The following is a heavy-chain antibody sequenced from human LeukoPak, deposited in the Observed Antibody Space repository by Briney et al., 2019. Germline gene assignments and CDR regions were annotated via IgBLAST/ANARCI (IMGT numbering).Heavy chain of an antibody. CDR1: GFTFSAYA. J-gene: IGHJ4*02. D-gene: IGHD1-1*01. Sequence: AGGSLRLSCSASGFTFSAYAMYWVRQAPGKGLEYVSGISSNGGSSFYADSVKGRFTTSRDNSKKTLYLQMSSLRAEDTAVYYCVKITSVTGGDCWGQGTRLTVSS. CDR3: VKITSVTGGDC. V-gene: IGHV3-64D*09. CDR2: ISSNGGSS.